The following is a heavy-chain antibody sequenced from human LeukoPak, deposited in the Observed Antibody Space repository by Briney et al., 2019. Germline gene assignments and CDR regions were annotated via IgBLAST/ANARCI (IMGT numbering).Heavy chain of an antibody. V-gene: IGHV4-59*01. CDR3: ARAIGEYCSSTSCYWSGYNWFDP. D-gene: IGHD2-2*01. CDR2: IYYSGST. Sequence: PSETLSLTCTVSGGSISSYYWSWIRQPPGKGLEWIGYIYYSGSTNYNPSLKSRVTISVDTSKNQFSLKLSSVTAADTAVYYCARAIGEYCSSTSCYWSGYNWFDPWGQGTLVTVSS. CDR1: GGSISSYY. J-gene: IGHJ5*02.